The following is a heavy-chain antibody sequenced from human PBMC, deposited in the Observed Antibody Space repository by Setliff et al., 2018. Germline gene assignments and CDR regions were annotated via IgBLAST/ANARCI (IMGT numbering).Heavy chain of an antibody. D-gene: IGHD2-15*01. CDR2: IVPIYGPA. Sequence: AASVKVSCKASGGSFRNSGSGWVRQAPGQGLEWIGGIVPIYGPAEYAQKFQGRVEITTDESTNTAYMELSSLTSDDTATYYCAKASVWVVDANCGSFDVWGQGTVVTVSS. J-gene: IGHJ3*01. CDR3: AKASVWVVDANCGSFDV. V-gene: IGHV1-69*05. CDR1: GGSFRNSG.